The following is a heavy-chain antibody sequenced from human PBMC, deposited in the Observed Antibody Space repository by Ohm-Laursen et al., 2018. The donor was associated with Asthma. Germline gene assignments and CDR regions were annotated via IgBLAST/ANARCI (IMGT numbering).Heavy chain of an antibody. CDR3: AREYASSWYPCFDY. Sequence: SLRLSCAASGFSFSTYTLNWVRQAPGKGLEWVSSISRSSDYIHYADSVKGRFTISRDNSKNTLYLQMNSLRPEDTAVYYCAREYASSWYPCFDYWGQGTLVTVSS. V-gene: IGHV3-21*01. J-gene: IGHJ4*02. CDR2: ISRSSDYI. CDR1: GFSFSTYT. D-gene: IGHD6-13*01.